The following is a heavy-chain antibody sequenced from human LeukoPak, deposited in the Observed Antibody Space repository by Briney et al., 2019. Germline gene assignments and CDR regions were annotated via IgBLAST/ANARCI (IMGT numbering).Heavy chain of an antibody. Sequence: ASVKVSCKASGYTFTSYGISWVRQAPGQGLEWMGWISAYNGNTNYAQKLQGRVTMTTDTSTSTAYMELRSLRSDDTAVYYCATRGSSWYSYWFDPWGQGTLVTVSS. J-gene: IGHJ5*02. CDR2: ISAYNGNT. CDR3: ATRGSSWYSYWFDP. V-gene: IGHV1-18*01. D-gene: IGHD6-13*01. CDR1: GYTFTSYG.